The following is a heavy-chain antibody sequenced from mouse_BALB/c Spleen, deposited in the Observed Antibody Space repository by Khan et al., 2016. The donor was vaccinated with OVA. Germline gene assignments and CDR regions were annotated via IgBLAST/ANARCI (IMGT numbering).Heavy chain of an antibody. CDR1: GFSLSRYN. D-gene: IGHD2-14*01. CDR3: ARAYYRYDGYYAMDY. CDR2: IWGGGGT. J-gene: IGHJ4*01. Sequence: VQLQESGPGLVAPSQSLSITCTVSGFSLSRYNIHWVRQPPGKGLEWLGMIWGGGGTDYNSTLKSRLSIRKDNSQSQVLLQMNSLQTDDTAMYYCARAYYRYDGYYAMDYWGQGTSVTVSS. V-gene: IGHV2-6-4*01.